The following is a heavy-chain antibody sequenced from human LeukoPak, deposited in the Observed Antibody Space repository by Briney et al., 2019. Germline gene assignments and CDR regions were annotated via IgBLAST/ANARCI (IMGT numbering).Heavy chain of an antibody. D-gene: IGHD2-2*01. CDR3: ARRCSSSSCRSYGMDV. J-gene: IGHJ6*02. CDR1: GFTFSSYG. CDR2: IRAFNGNT. V-gene: IGHV1-18*01. Sequence: GGSLRLSCAASGFTFSSYGMHWVRQAPGQGLEWLGWIRAFNGNTNYAREVQGRVTMTTDTSTNTAYMDLRSLTSDDTAIYYCARRCSSSSCRSYGMDVWGQGTTVTVSS.